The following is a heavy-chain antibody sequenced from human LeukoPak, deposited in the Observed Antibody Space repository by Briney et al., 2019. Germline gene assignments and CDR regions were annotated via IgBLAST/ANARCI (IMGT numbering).Heavy chain of an antibody. Sequence: GRSLRLSCAASGFTFDEYAMHWVRQAPGKGLEWVSGISWNSGSIGYADSVKGRFTISGDNAKNSLYLQMNSLRAEDTALYYCANGGYYYDSSGYYGHAFDIWGQGTMVTVSS. CDR1: GFTFDEYA. D-gene: IGHD3-22*01. CDR2: ISWNSGSI. CDR3: ANGGYYYDSSGYYGHAFDI. J-gene: IGHJ3*02. V-gene: IGHV3-9*01.